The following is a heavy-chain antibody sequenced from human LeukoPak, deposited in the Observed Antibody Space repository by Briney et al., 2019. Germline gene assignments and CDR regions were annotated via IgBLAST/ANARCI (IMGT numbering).Heavy chain of an antibody. CDR2: IKQDGSEK. CDR3: ARDGFNFGSGIFVFGVSNWFDP. CDR1: GFTFSSYW. V-gene: IGHV3-7*01. J-gene: IGHJ5*02. Sequence: PGGSLRLSCAASGFTFSSYWMSWVRQAPGKGLEWVANIKQDGSEKYYVDSVKGRFTISRDNAKNSLYLQMNSLRDEDTAVYYCARDGFNFGSGIFVFGVSNWFDPWGQGTVVSVSS. D-gene: IGHD3-10*01.